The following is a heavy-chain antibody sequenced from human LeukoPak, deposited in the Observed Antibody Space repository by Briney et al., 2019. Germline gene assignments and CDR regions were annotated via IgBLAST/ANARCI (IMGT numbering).Heavy chain of an antibody. CDR1: GGSISSNY. D-gene: IGHD6-13*01. J-gene: IGHJ4*02. CDR3: ARVQRQLLPFDY. Sequence: KPSETLSLTCSVSGGSISSNYWSWIRQPPGKGLEWIGNIYYSGSTNYNPSLKSRVTISVDTSKNQSSLKLSSVTAADTAVYYCARVQRQLLPFDYWGQGILVTVSS. V-gene: IGHV4-59*01. CDR2: IYYSGST.